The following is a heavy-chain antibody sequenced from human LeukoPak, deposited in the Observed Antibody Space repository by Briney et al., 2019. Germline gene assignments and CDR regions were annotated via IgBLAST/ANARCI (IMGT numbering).Heavy chain of an antibody. J-gene: IGHJ6*03. CDR1: GYTFTSYI. Sequence: ASVMASCKASGYTFTSYIISWVRQAPGQGLEWMGWINAYNGNTDYAQRVQGRVTMTTDTSTSTAYMELRSLRSDDTAVYYCARDRHIAAAVYYYYMDVWGKGTPVTVSS. V-gene: IGHV1-18*01. D-gene: IGHD6-13*01. CDR3: ARDRHIAAAVYYYYMDV. CDR2: INAYNGNT.